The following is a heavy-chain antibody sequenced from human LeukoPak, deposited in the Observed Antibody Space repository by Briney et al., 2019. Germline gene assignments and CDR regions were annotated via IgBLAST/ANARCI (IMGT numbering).Heavy chain of an antibody. V-gene: IGHV3-7*05. CDR3: ARDSGALLRRRGLDY. Sequence: PGGSLRLSCAASGFTFSSYWMSWVRQAPGKGLEWVANIKQDGSEKYYVDSVKGRFTISRDNAKNSLYLQMNSLRAEDTAVYYCARDSGALLRRRGLDYWGQGTLVTVSS. J-gene: IGHJ4*02. D-gene: IGHD2-15*01. CDR2: IKQDGSEK. CDR1: GFTFSSYW.